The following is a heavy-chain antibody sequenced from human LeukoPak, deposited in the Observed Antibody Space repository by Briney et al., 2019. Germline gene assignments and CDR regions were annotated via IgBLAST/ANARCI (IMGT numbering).Heavy chain of an antibody. CDR2: ISYDGSNK. D-gene: IGHD2-15*01. J-gene: IGHJ4*02. Sequence: PGGSLRLSCAASGFTFSSYGMHWVRQAPGKGLEWVAVISYDGSNKYYADSVKGRFTISRDNSKNTLYLQMNSLRAEDTAVYYCAKDPGYCSGGSCVHGGGYFDYWGQGTLVTVSS. CDR3: AKDPGYCSGGSCVHGGGYFDY. V-gene: IGHV3-30*18. CDR1: GFTFSSYG.